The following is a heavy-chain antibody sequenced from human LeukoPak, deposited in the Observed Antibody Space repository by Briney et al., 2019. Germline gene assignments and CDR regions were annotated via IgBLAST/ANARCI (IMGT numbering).Heavy chain of an antibody. CDR1: GYMFTSYW. Sequence: GESLKISCKGSGYMFTSYWIGWVRQIPGKGLEWMGIIYPGDSDTRYSPSFQGQVTISVDKSINTAYLQWSSLRASDTAMYYCARPVSTSGNYYFDYWGQGTLVTVSS. J-gene: IGHJ4*02. D-gene: IGHD1-26*01. CDR2: IYPGDSDT. V-gene: IGHV5-51*01. CDR3: ARPVSTSGNYYFDY.